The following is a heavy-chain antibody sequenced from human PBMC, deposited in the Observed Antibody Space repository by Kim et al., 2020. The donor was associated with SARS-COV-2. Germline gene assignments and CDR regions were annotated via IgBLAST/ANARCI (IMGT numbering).Heavy chain of an antibody. D-gene: IGHD2-2*01. J-gene: IGHJ4*02. CDR1: GGSFSGYY. CDR3: ARGREDIVVVPAARGVGDY. V-gene: IGHV4-34*01. CDR2: INHSGST. Sequence: SETLSLTCAVYGGSFSGYYWSWIRQPPGKGLEWIGEINHSGSTNYNPSLKSRVTISVDTSKNQFSLKLSSVTAADTAVYYCARGREDIVVVPAARGVGDYWGQGTLVTVSS.